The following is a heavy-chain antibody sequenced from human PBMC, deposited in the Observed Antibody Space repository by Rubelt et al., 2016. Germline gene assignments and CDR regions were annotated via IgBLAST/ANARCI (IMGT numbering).Heavy chain of an antibody. CDR3: ARDERGCSGGSCNLPPADS. CDR2: ISSSSSYI. Sequence: EVQLVESGGGLVKPGGSLKLSCAASGFTFSSYSMNWVRQAPGKGLEWVSSISSSSSYIYYADSVKGRFTISRDNAKNSLYLQMNSLRAEDTAVYYCARDERGCSGGSCNLPPADSWGQGTLVTVSS. CDR1: GFTFSSYS. J-gene: IGHJ4*02. V-gene: IGHV3-21*01. D-gene: IGHD2-15*01.